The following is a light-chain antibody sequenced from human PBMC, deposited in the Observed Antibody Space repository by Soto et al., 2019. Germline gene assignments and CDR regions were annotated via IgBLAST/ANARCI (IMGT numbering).Light chain of an antibody. CDR1: SNDVGGYNY. CDR2: EVS. V-gene: IGLV2-14*01. Sequence: QSALAHPASVSWSPGHAITISCTGSSNDVGGYNYVSWYQQHPGQAPKLIIYEVSDRPSGVSPRFSGSKSGNTASLTISGLQVEEQADYFCTSYTSTTPYVFGSGTKVTXL. CDR3: TSYTSTTPYV. J-gene: IGLJ1*01.